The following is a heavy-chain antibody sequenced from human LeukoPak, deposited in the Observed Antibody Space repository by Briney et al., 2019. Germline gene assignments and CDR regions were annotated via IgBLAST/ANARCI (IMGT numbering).Heavy chain of an antibody. CDR1: GGSFSGYY. Sequence: PSGTLSLTCAVYGGSFSGYYWSWIRQAPGKGLEWIGEINHSGSTNYNPSLKSRVTISVDTSKNQLSLKLSSVTAADTAVYYCARARSGWYGKYFQHWGQGTLVTVSS. J-gene: IGHJ1*01. CDR3: ARARSGWYGKYFQH. V-gene: IGHV4-34*01. D-gene: IGHD6-19*01. CDR2: INHSGST.